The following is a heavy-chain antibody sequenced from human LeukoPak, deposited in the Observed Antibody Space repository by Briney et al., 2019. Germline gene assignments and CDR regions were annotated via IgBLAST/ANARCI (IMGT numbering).Heavy chain of an antibody. Sequence: SQTLSLTCTVSGGSISSGDYYWRWIRQPPGKGLEWIGYIYYSRSTYYNPSLKSRVTISVDTSKNHFYLKLSSVTAADTAVYYCARAATDSSGYYYVKMGHNWFDPWGQGTLVTVSS. V-gene: IGHV4-30-4*01. J-gene: IGHJ5*02. CDR1: GGSISSGDYY. CDR3: ARAATDSSGYYYVKMGHNWFDP. CDR2: IYYSRST. D-gene: IGHD3-22*01.